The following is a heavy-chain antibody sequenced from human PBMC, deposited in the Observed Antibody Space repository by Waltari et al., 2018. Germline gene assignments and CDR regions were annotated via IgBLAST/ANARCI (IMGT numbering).Heavy chain of an antibody. CDR1: GFTFRSYG. V-gene: IGHV3-30*18. CDR2: ISYDENKK. D-gene: IGHD3-10*01. CDR3: AKVWGDYYGSGSGYGMDV. Sequence: QVHLVESGGGVVQPGRSLRLSCAASGFTFRSYGMHLVRQAPGRGLEWVAFISYDENKKYYVDSVKGRFTISRDNSKNTLYLQMNSLRAEDTAVYYCAKVWGDYYGSGSGYGMDVWGQGITVIVS. J-gene: IGHJ6*02.